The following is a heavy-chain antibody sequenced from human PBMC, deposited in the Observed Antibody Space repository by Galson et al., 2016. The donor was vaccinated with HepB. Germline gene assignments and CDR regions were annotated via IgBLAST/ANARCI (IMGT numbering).Heavy chain of an antibody. CDR1: GNTFTASA. V-gene: IGHV1-3*01. D-gene: IGHD2-15*01. CDR2: ITVVNGNT. CDR3: ARIGGGSSGFDY. Sequence: SVKVSCKASGNTFTASAIHWVRQAPGQRLEWMGWITVVNGNTKYSQKFQDRVTFTSDTSASTAYMDLGSLTSEDTAVYYCARIGGGSSGFDYWGQGSLVTVPS. J-gene: IGHJ4*02.